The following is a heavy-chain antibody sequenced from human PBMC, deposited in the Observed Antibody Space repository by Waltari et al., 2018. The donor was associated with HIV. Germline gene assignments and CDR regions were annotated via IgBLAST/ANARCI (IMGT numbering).Heavy chain of an antibody. Sequence: QVRLVESGGGAARPGRALRLRCAASGFSFRNYAMHWVRQAPGKGLEWLTLISYDETNEYYTDSVRGRFTISRDNSKNMLYLQMNNLRPEDTAIYYCVVSSFDYWGQGTLVTVSS. CDR1: GFSFRNYA. CDR2: ISYDETNE. V-gene: IGHV3-30*03. J-gene: IGHJ4*02. D-gene: IGHD3-10*01. CDR3: VVSSFDY.